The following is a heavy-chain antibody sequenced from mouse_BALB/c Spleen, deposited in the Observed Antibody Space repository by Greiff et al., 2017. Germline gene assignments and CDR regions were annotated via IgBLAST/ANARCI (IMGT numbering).Heavy chain of an antibody. Sequence: VQLQESGPGLVQPSQSLSITCTVSGFSLTSYGVHWVRQSPGKGLEWLGVIWSGGSTDYNAAFISRLSISKDNSKSQVFFKMNSLQANDTAIYYCARNLAYGNYGRMDYWGQGTSVTVSS. CDR1: GFSLTSYG. D-gene: IGHD2-10*02. J-gene: IGHJ4*01. V-gene: IGHV2-2*02. CDR3: ARNLAYGNYGRMDY. CDR2: IWSGGST.